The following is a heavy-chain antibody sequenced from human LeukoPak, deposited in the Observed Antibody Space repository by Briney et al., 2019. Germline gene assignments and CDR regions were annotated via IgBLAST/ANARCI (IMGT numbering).Heavy chain of an antibody. CDR2: IGASGADT. CDR3: ARRPRDSSGYYLGAFHA. CDR1: GFAFGSYA. V-gene: IGHV3-23*01. J-gene: IGHJ3*01. Sequence: GGSLRLSCEASGFAFGSYAMTWVRQAPGKGLDWVSVIGASGADTYYADSVKGRFTISRDNAKNTLYLHMSSLRAEDTAVYFCARRPRDSSGYYLGAFHAWGQGTTVTVSS. D-gene: IGHD3-22*01.